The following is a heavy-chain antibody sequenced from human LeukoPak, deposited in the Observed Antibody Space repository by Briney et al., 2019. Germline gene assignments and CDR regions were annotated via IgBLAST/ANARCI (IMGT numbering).Heavy chain of an antibody. CDR2: ISSRSTYI. V-gene: IGHV3-21*01. Sequence: GGSLRLSCAASGFTFSSYSMNWVRQAPGKGLEWVSSISSRSTYIYHADSVKGRFTISRDNAKNSLYLQMNSLRAEDTAVYYCAREGSGWGLALDYWGQGTLVTVSS. CDR3: AREGSGWGLALDY. J-gene: IGHJ4*02. D-gene: IGHD6-19*01. CDR1: GFTFSSYS.